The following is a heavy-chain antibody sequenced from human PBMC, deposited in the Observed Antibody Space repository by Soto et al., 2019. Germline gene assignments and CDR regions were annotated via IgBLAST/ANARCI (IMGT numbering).Heavy chain of an antibody. CDR2: IWYDGSNK. J-gene: IGHJ6*02. Sequence: QVQLVESGGGVVQPGRSLRLSCAASGFTFSSYGMHWVRQAPGKGLEWVAVIWYDGSNKYYADSVKGRFTISRDNSKNTLYLQMNSLRAEDTAVYYCAWGSFYYYYGMDVWGQGTTVTVSS. V-gene: IGHV3-33*01. D-gene: IGHD3-16*01. CDR3: AWGSFYYYYGMDV. CDR1: GFTFSSYG.